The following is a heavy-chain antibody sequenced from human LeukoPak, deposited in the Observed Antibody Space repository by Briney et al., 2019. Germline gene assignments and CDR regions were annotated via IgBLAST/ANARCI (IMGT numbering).Heavy chain of an antibody. J-gene: IGHJ4*02. CDR1: GGTFSSYA. CDR3: ARAQGYCSSTSCPYYFDY. D-gene: IGHD2-2*01. V-gene: IGHV1-69*13. CDR2: IIPIFGTA. Sequence: ASVKVSCKASGGTFSSYAISWVRQAPGQGLEWMGGIIPIFGTANYAQKFQGRVTITADESTSTAYMELSSLRSEDTAVYYCARAQGYCSSTSCPYYFDYWGQGTLVTVSS.